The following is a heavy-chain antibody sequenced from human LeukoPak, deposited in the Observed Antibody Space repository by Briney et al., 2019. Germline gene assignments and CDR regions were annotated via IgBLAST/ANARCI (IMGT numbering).Heavy chain of an antibody. CDR1: GGSISSYY. Sequence: SETLSLTCTVSGGSISSYYWSWIRQPAGKGLEWIGRIYTSGSTNYNPSLKSRVTISVDTSKNQFSLKLSSVTAADTAVYYCARGLGNYDFWSGYYPDSFDYWGQGTLVTVSS. D-gene: IGHD3-3*01. J-gene: IGHJ4*02. V-gene: IGHV4-4*07. CDR3: ARGLGNYDFWSGYYPDSFDY. CDR2: IYTSGST.